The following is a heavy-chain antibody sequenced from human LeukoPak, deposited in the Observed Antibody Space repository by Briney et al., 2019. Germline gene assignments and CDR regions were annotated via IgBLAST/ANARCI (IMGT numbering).Heavy chain of an antibody. V-gene: IGHV1-2*02. Sequence: ASVKVSCKASGYTFTGYYMHWVRQAPGQGLEWMGWINPNSGGTNYAQKFQGRVTMTRDTSISTAYMELSRLRSDDTAVYYCARVSVQYYYGSGSYYNVYFDYWGQGTPVTVSS. CDR3: ARVSVQYYYGSGSYYNVYFDY. J-gene: IGHJ4*02. CDR1: GYTFTGYY. D-gene: IGHD3-10*01. CDR2: INPNSGGT.